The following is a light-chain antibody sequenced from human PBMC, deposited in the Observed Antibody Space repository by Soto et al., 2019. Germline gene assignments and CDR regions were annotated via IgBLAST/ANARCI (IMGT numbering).Light chain of an antibody. CDR1: QGLKF. Sequence: ASVGDTVTITCRASQGLKFLAWYQQKPGKAPRLLIYEATNLQSGVPPRFSGSCSGTEFAVILSSPQASAFLPYCSPDPCS. CDR2: EAT. CDR3: PDPCS. V-gene: IGKV1-12*01. J-gene: IGKJ2*04.